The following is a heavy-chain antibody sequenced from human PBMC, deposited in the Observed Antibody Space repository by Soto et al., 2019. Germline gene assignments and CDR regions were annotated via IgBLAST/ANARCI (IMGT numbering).Heavy chain of an antibody. CDR1: GFTFSNYA. Sequence: EVQLVESGGGLVQPGGSLRLSCAASGFTFSNYAMHWVRQAPGKGLECVSAITCNGGNTDYSSSVKGRFTISRDNSKNKLYLQMGSLRAEDMAVYYCARRIPFGYGMDVWGQGTTVTVSS. J-gene: IGHJ6*02. V-gene: IGHV3-64*01. CDR3: ARRIPFGYGMDV. D-gene: IGHD2-21*01. CDR2: ITCNGGNT.